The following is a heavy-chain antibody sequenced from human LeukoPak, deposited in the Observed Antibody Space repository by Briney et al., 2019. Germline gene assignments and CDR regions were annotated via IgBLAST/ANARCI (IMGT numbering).Heavy chain of an antibody. CDR1: GGSFSGYY. D-gene: IGHD6-13*01. V-gene: IGHV4-34*01. J-gene: IGHJ6*03. Sequence: PSETLSLTCAVYGGSFSGYYWSWIRQPPGKGLEWIGEINHSGSTNYNPSLKSRVTISVDTSKNQFSLKLSSVTAADTAVYYCARHLQQLVHSYYYYMDVWGKGTTVTVSS. CDR3: ARHLQQLVHSYYYYMDV. CDR2: INHSGST.